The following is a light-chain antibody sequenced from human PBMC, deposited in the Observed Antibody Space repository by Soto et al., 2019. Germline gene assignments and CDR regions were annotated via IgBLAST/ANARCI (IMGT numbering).Light chain of an antibody. CDR1: SSDVGSYPL. V-gene: IGLV2-23*02. CDR2: EAS. Sequence: QSVLTQPASVSGSPGQSITISCTGTSSDVGSYPLVSWYQQPPGKAPKLMIYEASKRPSGVANRFSGSKSGNTASLTISGLQAEDEADYYCYSYAGSSTFVVFGTGTQLTVL. CDR3: YSYAGSSTFVV. J-gene: IGLJ7*01.